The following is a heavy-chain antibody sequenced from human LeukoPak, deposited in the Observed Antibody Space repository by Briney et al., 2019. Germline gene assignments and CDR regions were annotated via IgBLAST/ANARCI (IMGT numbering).Heavy chain of an antibody. D-gene: IGHD2-21*01. CDR1: GFAFSSYE. Sequence: GGSLRLSCAASGFAFSSYEMNWVPQAPGKGLEWVSYISSSGSTIYYADSVKGRFTISRDNAKNSLYLQMNSLRAEDTAVYYCARDGGDYFDYWGQGTLVTVSS. J-gene: IGHJ4*02. CDR2: ISSSGSTI. V-gene: IGHV3-48*03. CDR3: ARDGGDYFDY.